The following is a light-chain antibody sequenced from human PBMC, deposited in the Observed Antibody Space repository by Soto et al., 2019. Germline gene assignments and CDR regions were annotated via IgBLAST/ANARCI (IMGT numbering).Light chain of an antibody. J-gene: IGLJ1*01. V-gene: IGLV2-8*01. CDR3: SSYGGYNNVV. CDR2: EVN. Sequence: QSALTQPPSASGSPGQSVTISCTGTSSDVGCYNYVSWFQQHPGKAPKLIIHEVNQRPSGVPDRFSGSKSGNTASLTVSGLQAEDEGTYYCSSYGGYNNVVFGTGTKLTVL. CDR1: SSDVGCYNY.